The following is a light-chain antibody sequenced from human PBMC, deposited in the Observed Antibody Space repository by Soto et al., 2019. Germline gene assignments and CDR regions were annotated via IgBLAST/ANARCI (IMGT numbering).Light chain of an antibody. V-gene: IGKV3-20*01. CDR2: GAS. CDR3: EHYYTSYTT. J-gene: IGKJ1*01. Sequence: EIVLTQSPGTLSLSPGERATLSCGASQSVTSNYLAWYQQKPGQAPRLLIFGASTRATGIPDRFSGSGSGTDYTLTISRLEPEDFAVYYCEHYYTSYTTFGQGTKVETK. CDR1: QSVTSNY.